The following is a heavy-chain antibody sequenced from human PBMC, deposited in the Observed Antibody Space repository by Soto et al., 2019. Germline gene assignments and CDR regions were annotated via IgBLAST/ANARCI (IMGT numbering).Heavy chain of an antibody. Sequence: SETLSPTCPVSGYEISSGCYRGWIRQAPGKGLEWRGSIDDSGRTYYNPSLKSRVSTSVDLSKTQFSLNLRSVTAADKAVYFCARDLRSGYDTYYFDYGGKGSLVT. V-gene: IGHV4-38-2*02. CDR2: IDDSGRT. J-gene: IGHJ4*02. CDR3: ARDLRSGYDTYYFDY. CDR1: GYEISSGCY. D-gene: IGHD3-3*01.